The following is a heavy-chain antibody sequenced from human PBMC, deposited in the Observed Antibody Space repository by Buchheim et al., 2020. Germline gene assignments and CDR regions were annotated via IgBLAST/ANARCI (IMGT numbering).Heavy chain of an antibody. CDR2: IWYDGSNK. CDR1: GFTFSSYG. D-gene: IGHD3-10*01. Sequence: QVQLVESGGGVVQPGRSLRLSCAASGFTFSSYGMHWVRQAPGKGLEWVAVIWYDGSNKYYADSVKGRFTISRDTSKNTLYLQMNSLRAEDTAVYYCARGGSGSYGYYYYGMDVWGQGTT. V-gene: IGHV3-33*01. CDR3: ARGGSGSYGYYYYGMDV. J-gene: IGHJ6*02.